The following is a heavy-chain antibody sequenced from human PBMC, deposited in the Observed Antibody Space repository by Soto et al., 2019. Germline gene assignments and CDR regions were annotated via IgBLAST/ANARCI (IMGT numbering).Heavy chain of an antibody. CDR1: GFTFRSYG. CDR3: AKNLIPPSPDLYFCP. CDR2: ISYDGSYK. Sequence: PGGSLRLSCAASGFTFRSYGMHWARQAPGRGLEWVAVISYDGSYKSYEDSMKGRFTISRDNYKNTLHLQMDSLSAEDTAVYYFAKNLIPPSPDLYFCPWGQGTLVTVSS. J-gene: IGHJ5*01. V-gene: IGHV3-30*18. D-gene: IGHD3-3*01.